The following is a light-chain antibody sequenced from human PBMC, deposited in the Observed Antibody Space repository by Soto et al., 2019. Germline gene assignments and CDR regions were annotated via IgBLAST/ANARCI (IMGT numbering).Light chain of an antibody. J-gene: IGKJ1*01. CDR2: GAS. Sequence: EIVLTQSPGTLSLCPGERATLSCRASQSVSNSYLAWFQQKPGQAPRLLIYGASTRATGIPDRFSGSGSGTDFTLTISRLEPEDFAVYYCQQYVSSPLTFGQGTKVEIK. CDR3: QQYVSSPLT. V-gene: IGKV3-20*01. CDR1: QSVSNSY.